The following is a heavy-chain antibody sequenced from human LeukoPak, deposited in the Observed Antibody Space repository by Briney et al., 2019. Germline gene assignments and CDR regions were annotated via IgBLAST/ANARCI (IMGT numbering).Heavy chain of an antibody. Sequence: GGSLRLSCAASGFTFSSYAMSWVRQAPGKGLEWVSAISGSGGSTYYADSVKGRFTISRDNSKNTLYLQMNSLRAEDTAVYYCAKAQRGQQLAGGYYYYYYMDVWGKGTTVTVSS. V-gene: IGHV3-23*01. D-gene: IGHD6-13*01. J-gene: IGHJ6*03. CDR2: ISGSGGST. CDR3: AKAQRGQQLAGGYYYYYYMDV. CDR1: GFTFSSYA.